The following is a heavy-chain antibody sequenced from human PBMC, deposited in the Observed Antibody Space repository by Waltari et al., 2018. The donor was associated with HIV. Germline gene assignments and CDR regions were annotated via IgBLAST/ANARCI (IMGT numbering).Heavy chain of an antibody. D-gene: IGHD6-6*01. J-gene: IGHJ6*02. V-gene: IGHV3-30*18. CDR3: AKDCSNSSSSYYYYYYGMDV. CDR2: ISYDGSNK. Sequence: QVQLVESGGGVVQPGRSLRLSCAASGFTFSSYGMHWVRQAPGKGLEWVAVISYDGSNKYYADSVKGRFTISRDNSKNTLYLQMNSLRAEDTAVYYCAKDCSNSSSSYYYYYYGMDVWGQGTTVTVSS. CDR1: GFTFSSYG.